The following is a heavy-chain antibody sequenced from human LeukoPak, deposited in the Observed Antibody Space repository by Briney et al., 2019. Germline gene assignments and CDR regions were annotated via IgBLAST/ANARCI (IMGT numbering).Heavy chain of an antibody. CDR1: GYTFTSYY. D-gene: IGHD2-15*01. Sequence: ASVTVSCKASGYTFTSYYMHWVRQAPGQGLEWMGIINPSGGSTNYAQKFQGRVTMTRDTSTSTVYMELSSLRSEDTAVYYCARQEYCSGGSCYTWFDPWGQGTLVIVSS. CDR3: ARQEYCSGGSCYTWFDP. CDR2: INPSGGST. J-gene: IGHJ5*02. V-gene: IGHV1-46*01.